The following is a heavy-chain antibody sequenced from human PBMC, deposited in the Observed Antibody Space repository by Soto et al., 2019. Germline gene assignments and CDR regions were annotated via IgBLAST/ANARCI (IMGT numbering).Heavy chain of an antibody. D-gene: IGHD2-2*01. CDR3: ARTYRRGDFDY. CDR2: IYYSGST. Sequence: TSETLSLTCTVSGGSISSYYWSWIRQPPGKGLEWIGYIYYSGSTNYNPSLKSRVTISVDTSKNQFSLKLSSVTAADTAVYYCARTYRRGDFDYWGQGTLVTVSS. J-gene: IGHJ4*02. CDR1: GGSISSYY. V-gene: IGHV4-59*01.